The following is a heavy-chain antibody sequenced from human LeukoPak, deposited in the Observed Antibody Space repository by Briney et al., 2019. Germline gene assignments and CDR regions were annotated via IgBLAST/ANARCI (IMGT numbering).Heavy chain of an antibody. V-gene: IGHV1-69*04. J-gene: IGHJ4*02. Sequence: SVKVSCTASGGTFSSYAISWVRQAPGQGLEWMGRIIPILGIANYARKFQGRVTITADKSTCTAYMEPSSLRSEDTAVYYCARGVEHTSSWYSLGYWGQGTLVTVSS. CDR3: ARGVEHTSSWYSLGY. CDR1: GGTFSSYA. CDR2: IIPILGIA. D-gene: IGHD6-13*01.